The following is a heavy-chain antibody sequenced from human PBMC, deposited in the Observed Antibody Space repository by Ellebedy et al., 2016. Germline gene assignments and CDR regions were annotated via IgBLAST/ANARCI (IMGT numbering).Heavy chain of an antibody. CDR2: ISGNGHFR. CDR3: TREFYANPDL. Sequence: GESLKISXAASGFTISGLYMSWIRQGPGKGLEWVAFISGNGHFRDHRDSVKGRFTISRDNGNNLVFLDMTSLSAEDTGTYYCTREFYANPDLWGQGTLVTVSS. V-gene: IGHV3-11*05. D-gene: IGHD3-16*01. CDR1: GFTISGLY. J-gene: IGHJ5*02.